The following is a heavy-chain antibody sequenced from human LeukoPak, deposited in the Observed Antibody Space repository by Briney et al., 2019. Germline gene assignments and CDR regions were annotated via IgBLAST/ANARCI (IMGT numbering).Heavy chain of an antibody. Sequence: PSETLSLTCTVSGGSIRNYYWSWIRQPPGKGLEWIGYIYYSGSTNYNPSLKSRVTISVDTSKNQFSLKLSSVTAADTAVYYCARVYYSSSYDYWYFDLWGRGTLVTVSS. CDR3: ARVYYSSSYDYWYFDL. V-gene: IGHV4-59*01. CDR2: IYYSGST. CDR1: GGSIRNYY. D-gene: IGHD6-13*01. J-gene: IGHJ2*01.